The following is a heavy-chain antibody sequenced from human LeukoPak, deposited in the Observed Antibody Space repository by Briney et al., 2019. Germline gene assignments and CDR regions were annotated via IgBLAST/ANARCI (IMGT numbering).Heavy chain of an antibody. CDR1: GFTFSSYE. CDR3: ATPEDTAMVN. CDR2: ISSSGSTI. Sequence: GGSLRLSCAASGFTFSSYEMNWVRQAPGKGLEWVSYISSSGSTIYYADSVKGRFTISRDNAKNSLYLQMNSLRAEDTAVYYCATPEDTAMVNWVQGTLVTVSS. J-gene: IGHJ4*02. D-gene: IGHD5-18*01. V-gene: IGHV3-48*03.